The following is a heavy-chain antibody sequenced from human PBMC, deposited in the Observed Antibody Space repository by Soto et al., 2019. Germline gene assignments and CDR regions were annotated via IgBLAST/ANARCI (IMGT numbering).Heavy chain of an antibody. D-gene: IGHD6-13*01. Sequence: QVQLVQSGADVKKPGDSVRVSCKASAYTFTGYYIHWVRQAPGQGLEWMGWMNPKNSDTRYAPQFQGRVTMTRDTSLNTAYMDPRRLTSDDTAIYYCAKDGPGAGNDDFDYWGQGTLVTVSS. J-gene: IGHJ4*02. V-gene: IGHV1-2*02. CDR3: AKDGPGAGNDDFDY. CDR1: AYTFTGYY. CDR2: MNPKNSDT.